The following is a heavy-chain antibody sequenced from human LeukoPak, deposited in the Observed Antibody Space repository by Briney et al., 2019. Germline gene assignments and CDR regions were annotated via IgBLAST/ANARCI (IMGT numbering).Heavy chain of an antibody. CDR1: GFTFTNFE. CDR2: ISYSGSTT. J-gene: IGHJ4*02. Sequence: GGSLRLSCAASGFTFTNFEMNWVRQAPGKGLEWVSYISYSGSTTSYADSVKGRFTISRDNAKNSLYLQMNSLRAEDTAVYYCAKDVYGSASYGFFDYWGQGTLVTVSS. V-gene: IGHV3-48*03. CDR3: AKDVYGSASYGFFDY. D-gene: IGHD3-10*01.